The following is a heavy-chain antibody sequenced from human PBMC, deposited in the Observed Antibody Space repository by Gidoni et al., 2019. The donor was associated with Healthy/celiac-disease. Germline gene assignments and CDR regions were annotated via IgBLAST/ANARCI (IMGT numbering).Heavy chain of an antibody. V-gene: IGHV4-39*01. D-gene: IGHD3-10*01. Sequence: QLQLQESGPGLVKPSETLSLTCTVSGGSISSSSYYWGWIRQPPGTGLEWIGSIYYSGSTYSHPSLKSRVTISVDTSKNQFSLKLSSVTAADTAVYYCARHAGRGSGSYYRLWGQGTLVTVSS. J-gene: IGHJ4*02. CDR1: GGSISSSSYY. CDR3: ARHAGRGSGSYYRL. CDR2: IYYSGST.